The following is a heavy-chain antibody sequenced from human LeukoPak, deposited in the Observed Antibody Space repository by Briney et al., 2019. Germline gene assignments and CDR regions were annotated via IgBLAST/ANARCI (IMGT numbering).Heavy chain of an antibody. V-gene: IGHV1-2*06. CDR1: GYSFTGYY. J-gene: IGHJ4*02. CDR2: INPISGGT. Sequence: ASVKVSCKASGYSFTGYYLHWVRQAPGQGLEWMGRINPISGGTIYAQKFQGRVTMTRDTSISTVYMELSRLESDDTAVLYCARQVAGTLFYFDYWGQGALVTVSS. CDR3: ARQVAGTLFYFDY. D-gene: IGHD6-19*01.